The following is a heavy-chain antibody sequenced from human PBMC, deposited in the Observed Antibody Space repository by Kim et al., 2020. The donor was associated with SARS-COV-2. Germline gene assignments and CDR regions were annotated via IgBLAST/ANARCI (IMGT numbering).Heavy chain of an antibody. D-gene: IGHD6-19*01. CDR2: INPNSGGT. J-gene: IGHJ4*02. CDR3: ARDPTLSSGWYWGDY. Sequence: ASVKVSCKASGYTFTGYYMHWVRQAPGQGLEWMGWINPNSGGTNYAQKFQGRVTMTRDTSISTAYMELSRLRSDDTAVYYCARDPTLSSGWYWGDYWGQGTLVTVSS. CDR1: GYTFTGYY. V-gene: IGHV1-2*02.